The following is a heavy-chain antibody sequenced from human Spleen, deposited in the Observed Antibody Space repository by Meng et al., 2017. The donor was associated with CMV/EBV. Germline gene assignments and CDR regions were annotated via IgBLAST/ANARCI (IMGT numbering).Heavy chain of an antibody. D-gene: IGHD3-22*01. Sequence: SGPTLVKPTQPLTLTCTFSGFSLSTSGMRVSWIRQPPGKALEWLARIDWDDDKFYSTSLKTRLTISKDTSKNQVVLTMTNMDPVDTATYYCARRYESSGYYDYWGQGTLVTVSS. CDR1: GFSLSTSGMR. V-gene: IGHV2-70D*14. J-gene: IGHJ4*02. CDR3: ARRYESSGYYDY. CDR2: IDWDDDK.